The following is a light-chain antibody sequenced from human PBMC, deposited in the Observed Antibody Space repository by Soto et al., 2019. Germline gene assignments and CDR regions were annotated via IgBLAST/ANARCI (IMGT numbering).Light chain of an antibody. CDR3: QAWDSSNYV. V-gene: IGLV3-1*01. J-gene: IGLJ1*01. CDR2: QDS. CDR1: KLGDKY. Sequence: SYELTQPPSVSVSPGQTASITCSGDKLGDKYACWYQQKPGQSPVLVIYQDSKRPSGIPERFSGSNSGNTATLTISGTQAXXXXXXXCQAWDSSNYVFGTGTKVT.